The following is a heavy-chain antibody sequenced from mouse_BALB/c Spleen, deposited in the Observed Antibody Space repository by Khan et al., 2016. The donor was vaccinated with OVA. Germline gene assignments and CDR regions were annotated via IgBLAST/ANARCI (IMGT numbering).Heavy chain of an antibody. CDR1: GYSITSNYA. V-gene: IGHV3-2*02. CDR2: ISYSGSI. CDR3: ARGNYDGYAMDY. D-gene: IGHD2-4*01. Sequence: EVQLQESGPGLVKPSQSLSLTCTVTGYSITSNYAWNWIRQFPGNKLEWMGYISYSGSISYNPSLKSRIAITRDTSKNPFFLQLSSVTTEDTATYYCARGNYDGYAMDYWGQGTSVTVSA. J-gene: IGHJ4*01.